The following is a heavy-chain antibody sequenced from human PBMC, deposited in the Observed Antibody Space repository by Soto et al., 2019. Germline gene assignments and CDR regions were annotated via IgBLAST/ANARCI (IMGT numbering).Heavy chain of an antibody. CDR3: ARHTMPGYSIHFNS. Sequence: GESLKISCKASGYIFIDYWIGWVRQMPGKGLEWMGIVYPRDSDTRYSPSFQGQVTISADRSTGTAFLQWRSLKASDTALYYCARHTMPGYSIHFNSWGQGTLVTVSS. D-gene: IGHD2-15*01. CDR1: GYIFIDYW. J-gene: IGHJ4*02. CDR2: VYPRDSDT. V-gene: IGHV5-51*01.